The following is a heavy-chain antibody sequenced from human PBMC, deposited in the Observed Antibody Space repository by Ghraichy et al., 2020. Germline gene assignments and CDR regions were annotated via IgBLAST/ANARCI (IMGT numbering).Heavy chain of an antibody. CDR2: ISAYNGNT. D-gene: IGHD2-2*01. V-gene: IGHV1-18*01. J-gene: IGHJ6*02. CDR1: GYTFTSYG. CDR3: ARLPLRSPNIVVVPAAAPLMDV. Sequence: ASVKVSCKASGYTFTSYGISWVRQAPGQGLEWMGWISAYNGNTNYAQKLQGRVTMTTDTSTSTAYMELRSLRSDDTAVYYCARLPLRSPNIVVVPAAAPLMDVWGQGTTVTVSS.